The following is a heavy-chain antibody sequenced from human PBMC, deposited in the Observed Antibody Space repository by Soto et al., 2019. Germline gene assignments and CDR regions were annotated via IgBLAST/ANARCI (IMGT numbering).Heavy chain of an antibody. D-gene: IGHD3-22*01. J-gene: IGHJ4*02. CDR1: GYTFTGYY. CDR3: ARDPNYYDSSGYYRPYYFDY. CDR2: INPNSGGT. Sequence: SVKVSCKASGYTFTGYYMHWVRQAPGQGLEWMGWINPNSGGTNYAQKFQGRVTMTRDTSISTAYMELSRLRSDDTAVYYCARDPNYYDSSGYYRPYYFDYWGQGTLVTVSS. V-gene: IGHV1-2*02.